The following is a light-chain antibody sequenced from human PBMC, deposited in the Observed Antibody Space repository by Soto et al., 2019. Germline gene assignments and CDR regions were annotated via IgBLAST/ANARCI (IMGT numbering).Light chain of an antibody. CDR1: QSISGSY. CDR3: QHYGTSATWP. J-gene: IGKJ1*01. V-gene: IGKV3-20*01. Sequence: EIVLTQSPVTLSLSPGERATLSCRASQSISGSYLAWYQQKPGQAPRPLIFGASSRASGIPGRFSGSGSGTDFTLTISRLEPEDFPVYYCQHYGTSATWPFGQGTKVEIK. CDR2: GAS.